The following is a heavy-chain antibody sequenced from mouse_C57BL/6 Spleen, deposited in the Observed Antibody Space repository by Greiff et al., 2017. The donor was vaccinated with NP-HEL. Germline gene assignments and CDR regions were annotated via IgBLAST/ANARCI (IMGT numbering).Heavy chain of an antibody. Sequence: QVQLQQPGAELVRPGSSVKLSCKASGYTFTSYWMHWVKQRPIQGLEWIGNIDPSDSETHYNQKFKDKATLTVDKSSSTAYMQLSSLTSEDSAVYYCAREGGSSPYFDYWGQGTTLTVSS. D-gene: IGHD1-1*01. CDR3: AREGGSSPYFDY. CDR2: IDPSDSET. J-gene: IGHJ2*01. V-gene: IGHV1-52*01. CDR1: GYTFTSYW.